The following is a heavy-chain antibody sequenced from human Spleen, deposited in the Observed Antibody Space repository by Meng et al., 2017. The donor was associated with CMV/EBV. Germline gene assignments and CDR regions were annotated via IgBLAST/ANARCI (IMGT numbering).Heavy chain of an antibody. V-gene: IGHV3-30*04. CDR1: GFTFSSYA. J-gene: IGHJ4*02. CDR3: AKRAGDCSNTDCYRARGDIDF. Sequence: GGSLRLSCAASGFTFSSYAMHWVRQAPGKGLEWVAVISYDGSNKYYADSVKGRFTISRDNSKNTLYLQMNSLRAEDTAVYYCAKRAGDCSNTDCYRARGDIDFWGQGTLVTVSS. D-gene: IGHD2-2*01. CDR2: ISYDGSNK.